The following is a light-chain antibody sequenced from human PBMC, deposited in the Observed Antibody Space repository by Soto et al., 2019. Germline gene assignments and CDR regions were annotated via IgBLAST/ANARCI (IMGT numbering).Light chain of an antibody. V-gene: IGKV1-5*03. CDR2: KAS. CDR1: QSIGIW. J-gene: IGKJ1*01. Sequence: LQMTQSPSTLSASVGDRVAITCRASQSIGIWLAWYQQKPGKAPRFLSYKASSLESGVPSRCSGSEYGSEFNLTISSLQPDDFATSYCQQYNDYSWTFGQGTKVEIK. CDR3: QQYNDYSWT.